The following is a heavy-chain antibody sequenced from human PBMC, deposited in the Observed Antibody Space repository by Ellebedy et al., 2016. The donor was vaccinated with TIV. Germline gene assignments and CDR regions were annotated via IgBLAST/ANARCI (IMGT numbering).Heavy chain of an antibody. CDR3: ARGSMTTHYYWYFDL. Sequence: MPSETLSLTCTVSGGSISSYYWSWIRQPPGKGLEWIGYIYYSGSTNYNPSLKSRVTISVDTSKNQFSPKLSSVTAADTAVYYCARGSMTTHYYWYFDLWGRGTLVTVSS. CDR2: IYYSGST. V-gene: IGHV4-59*08. D-gene: IGHD4-17*01. J-gene: IGHJ2*01. CDR1: GGSISSYY.